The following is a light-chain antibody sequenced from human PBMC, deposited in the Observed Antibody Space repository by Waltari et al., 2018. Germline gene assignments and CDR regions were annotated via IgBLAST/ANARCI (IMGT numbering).Light chain of an antibody. CDR1: QSVDNF. CDR3: HQGSTWPRT. V-gene: IGKV3-11*01. CDR2: DAT. J-gene: IGKJ2*01. Sequence: EIVLTQSPFTLSLSPGQRATLSCRASQSVDNFLGWYHQKPGQAPRLLIYDATNRAPGIPARFSGGGSATDFTLTISSLEPEDVGLYYCHQGSTWPRTFGQGTKLEI.